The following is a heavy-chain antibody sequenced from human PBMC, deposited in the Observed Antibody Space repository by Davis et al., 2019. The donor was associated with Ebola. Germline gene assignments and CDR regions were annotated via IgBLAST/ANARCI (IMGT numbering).Heavy chain of an antibody. CDR1: GGSISIYY. J-gene: IGHJ5*02. Sequence: MPSETLSLTCTVPGGSISIYYWSWIRQPPGKGLEWIGYIYYSGSTNYNPSLKSRVTISVDTSKNQFSLKLSSVTAADTAVYYCARSYGSGIKGREINWFDPWGQGTLVTVSS. D-gene: IGHD3-10*01. CDR3: ARSYGSGIKGREINWFDP. CDR2: IYYSGST. V-gene: IGHV4-59*01.